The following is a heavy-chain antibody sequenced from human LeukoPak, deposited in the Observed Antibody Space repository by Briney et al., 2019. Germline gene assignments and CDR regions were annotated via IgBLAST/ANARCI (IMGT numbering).Heavy chain of an antibody. D-gene: IGHD4-17*01. V-gene: IGHV4-34*01. CDR1: GGSFSGYY. J-gene: IGHJ4*02. CDR3: ARALGYGDPLDY. Sequence: SETLSLTCAVYGGSFSGYYWSWIRQPPGKGLEWIGEINHSGSTNYNPSLKSRVTISVDTSKNQFSLKLSSVTAADTAVYYCARALGYGDPLDYWGQGTLVTVSS. CDR2: INHSGST.